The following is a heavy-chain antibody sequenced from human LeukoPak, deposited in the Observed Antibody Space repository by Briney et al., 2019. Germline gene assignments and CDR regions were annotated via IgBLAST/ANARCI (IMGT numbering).Heavy chain of an antibody. CDR1: GYGFTSYW. CDR2: IYPGDSNT. J-gene: IGHJ4*02. Sequence: GESLKISCKASGYGFTSYWVGWVRQMPGKGLEWMGFIYPGDSNTRYSPSFQGQVTISADRSISTAYLQWSSLKASDTAMYYCARRGGSWDYWGQGTLVTVSS. D-gene: IGHD6-13*01. CDR3: ARRGGSWDY. V-gene: IGHV5-51*01.